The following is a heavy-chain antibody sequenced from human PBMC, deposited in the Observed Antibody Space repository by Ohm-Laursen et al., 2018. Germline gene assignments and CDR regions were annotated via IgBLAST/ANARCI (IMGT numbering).Heavy chain of an antibody. CDR3: ARGYEDIVVVPAAKDYYGMDV. V-gene: IGHV1-46*01. J-gene: IGHJ6*02. CDR1: GYIFTNYY. CDR2: IHPAGGEP. D-gene: IGHD2-2*01. Sequence: SSVKVSCKASGYIFTNYYLHWVRQAPGQGLEWMGLIHPAGGEPNYAQNFQGRVTMTRDTSTSTVYMELSSLRSEDTAVYYCARGYEDIVVVPAAKDYYGMDVWGQGTTVTASS.